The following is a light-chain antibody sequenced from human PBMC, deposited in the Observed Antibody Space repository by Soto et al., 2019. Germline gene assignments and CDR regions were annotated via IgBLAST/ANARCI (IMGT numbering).Light chain of an antibody. J-gene: IGLJ1*01. CDR2: DIN. CDR3: VSYTTSASYV. Sequence: QYALTQPASVSLSPGQSITISCTGTSSDVGNYIFVSWYRQHPGKAPKLMIYDINNRPSGVSNRFSGSKSGNTASLTISGLQAEDEADYYCVSYTTSASYVFGTGTKVTVL. CDR1: SSDVGNYIF. V-gene: IGLV2-14*01.